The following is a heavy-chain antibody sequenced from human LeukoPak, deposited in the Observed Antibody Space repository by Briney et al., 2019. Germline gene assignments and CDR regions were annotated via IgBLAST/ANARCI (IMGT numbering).Heavy chain of an antibody. Sequence: GGSLRLPCAASGFTFSSYAMSWVRQAPGKGLEWVSAISGSGGSTYYADSVKGRFTISRDNSKNTLYLQMNSLRAEDTAVYYCAKDPAVAPARFVDYWGQGTLVTVSS. V-gene: IGHV3-23*01. J-gene: IGHJ4*02. CDR1: GFTFSSYA. D-gene: IGHD2-2*01. CDR2: ISGSGGST. CDR3: AKDPAVAPARFVDY.